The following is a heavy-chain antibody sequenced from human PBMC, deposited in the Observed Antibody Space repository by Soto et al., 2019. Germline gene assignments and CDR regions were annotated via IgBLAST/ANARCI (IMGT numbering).Heavy chain of an antibody. CDR3: AKDLEELLWFGELSTSSYYGMDV. D-gene: IGHD3-10*01. CDR1: GFTFSSYA. J-gene: IGHJ6*02. CDR2: ISGSGGST. Sequence: PGGSLRLSCAASGFTFSSYAMSWVRQAPGKGLEWVSAISGSGGSTYYADSVKGRFTTSRHNSKNTLYLQMNSLRAEDTAVYYCAKDLEELLWFGELSTSSYYGMDVWGQGTTVTVSS. V-gene: IGHV3-23*01.